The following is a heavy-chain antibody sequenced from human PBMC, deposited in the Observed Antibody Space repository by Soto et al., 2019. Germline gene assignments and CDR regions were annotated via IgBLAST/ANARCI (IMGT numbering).Heavy chain of an antibody. Sequence: EASVKVSCKASGYTFTSYAMHWVRQAPGQRLEWMGWINAGNGNTKYSQKFQGRVTITRDTSASTAYMELSSLRSEDTAVYYCARVTYYYGSGSYFSFHYWGQGTLVTVSS. CDR3: ARVTYYYGSGSYFSFHY. D-gene: IGHD3-10*01. V-gene: IGHV1-3*01. CDR2: INAGNGNT. J-gene: IGHJ4*02. CDR1: GYTFTSYA.